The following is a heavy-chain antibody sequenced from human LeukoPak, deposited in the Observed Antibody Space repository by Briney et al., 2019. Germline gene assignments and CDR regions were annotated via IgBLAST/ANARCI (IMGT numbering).Heavy chain of an antibody. CDR2: INGRGVST. CDR3: ARQAYYDCSGSLDY. V-gene: IGHV3-23*01. CDR1: GFKFSTYA. J-gene: IGHJ4*02. D-gene: IGHD3-22*01. Sequence: GGSLRLSCAASGFKFSTYAMSWVRQAPGKGLEWVACINGRGVSTYYADSVKGRYTISRDNSKNTLYLHMSSLTADDTAIYDCARQAYYDCSGSLDYWGQGTLVTVSS.